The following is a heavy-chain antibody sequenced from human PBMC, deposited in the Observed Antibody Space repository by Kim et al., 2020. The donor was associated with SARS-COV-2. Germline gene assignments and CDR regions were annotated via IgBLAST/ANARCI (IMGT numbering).Heavy chain of an antibody. J-gene: IGHJ5*02. V-gene: IGHV1-69*13. CDR2: IIPIFGTA. Sequence: SVKVSCKASGGTFSSYAISWVRQAPGQGLEWMGGIIPIFGTANYAQKFQGRVTITADESTSTAYMELSSLRSEDTAVYYCARDRGGSFNWFDPWGQGTLVTVSS. CDR3: ARDRGGSFNWFDP. D-gene: IGHD3-10*01. CDR1: GGTFSSYA.